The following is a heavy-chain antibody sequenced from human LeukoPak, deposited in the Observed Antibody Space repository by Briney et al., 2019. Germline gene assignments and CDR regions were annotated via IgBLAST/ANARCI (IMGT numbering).Heavy chain of an antibody. CDR3: AKAHDYGYYWSPFDY. CDR2: ISGSGGST. V-gene: IGHV3-23*01. CDR1: GFTFSSYA. D-gene: IGHD4-17*01. J-gene: IGHJ4*02. Sequence: GGPLSLSCAASGFTFSSYAMSWVRQAPGKGLEWVSAISGSGGSTYYADSVKGRFTISRENSKTTLYLQMNSLRGEDTAVYYCAKAHDYGYYWSPFDYWGQGTLVTVSS.